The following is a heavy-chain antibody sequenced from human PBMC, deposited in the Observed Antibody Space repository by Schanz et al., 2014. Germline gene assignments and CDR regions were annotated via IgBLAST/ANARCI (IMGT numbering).Heavy chain of an antibody. CDR3: ARRVPYSFGLDV. D-gene: IGHD1-1*01. J-gene: IGHJ6*02. Sequence: EVQLVESGGGLIQPGGSLRLSCAASGFSVSSNYMSWVRQAPGKGLEWVSVIYRGGSTYYADSVKGRFTISRDNSKNTLYLQMNSLRDEDTAMYYCARRVPYSFGLDVWGQGATVTVSS. V-gene: IGHV3-53*01. CDR2: IYRGGST. CDR1: GFSVSSNY.